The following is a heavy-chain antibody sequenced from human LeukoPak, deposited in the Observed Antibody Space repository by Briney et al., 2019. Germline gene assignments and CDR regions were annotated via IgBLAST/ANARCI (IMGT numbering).Heavy chain of an antibody. Sequence: GASVKVSCEASGYTFTAYYIHWVRQAPGQGLEWMGWINPNSGGTDYAHKFQGRVTMTRDTSITTAYLEVSSLTSDDTAVYYCARDRSSGNRLNWLDPWGQGTLVTVSS. J-gene: IGHJ5*02. CDR2: INPNSGGT. CDR3: ARDRSSGNRLNWLDP. D-gene: IGHD2/OR15-2a*01. CDR1: GYTFTAYY. V-gene: IGHV1-2*02.